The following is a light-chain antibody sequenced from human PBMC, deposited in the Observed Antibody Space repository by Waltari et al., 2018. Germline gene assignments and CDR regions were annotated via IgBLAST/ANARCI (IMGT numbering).Light chain of an antibody. CDR1: QSIVSW. Sequence: DIQMTQSASTLSASVGDRVTITCRASQSIVSWVAWYQQKPGKAPKLLIDKASSLQSGLPSTFSGRGSGTDFTLTISSLQPDDFATYYCQQYFSGCTFGQGPNLEIK. J-gene: IGKJ2*02. V-gene: IGKV1-5*03. CDR2: KAS. CDR3: QQYFSGCT.